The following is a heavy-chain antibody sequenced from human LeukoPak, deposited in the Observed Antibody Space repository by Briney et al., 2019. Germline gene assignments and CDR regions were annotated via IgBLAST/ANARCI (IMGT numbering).Heavy chain of an antibody. V-gene: IGHV3-9*01. CDR1: GFTFDDYA. D-gene: IGHD3-10*01. Sequence: PGRSLRLSCAASGFTFDDYAMHWVRQAPGKGLELVSGISWNSGSIGYADSVKGRFTISRDNAKNYLYLQMNSLRAEDTALYYCAKAKLWFGELSKAYFDYWGQGTLVTVSS. J-gene: IGHJ4*02. CDR2: ISWNSGSI. CDR3: AKAKLWFGELSKAYFDY.